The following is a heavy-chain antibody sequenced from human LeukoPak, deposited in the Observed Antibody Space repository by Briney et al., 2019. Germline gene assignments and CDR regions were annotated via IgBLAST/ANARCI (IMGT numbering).Heavy chain of an antibody. D-gene: IGHD3-3*01. J-gene: IGHJ4*02. Sequence: GGSLRLSFAASGFTFSSYAMHWVRQAPGKGLEWVAVIPYDGSKKYYADSVKGRFTISRDNSENMVYLQMNSLRPEDTAVYYCARGVGYDFWSGYFDYWGQGTLVTVSS. CDR1: GFTFSSYA. V-gene: IGHV3-30-3*01. CDR2: IPYDGSKK. CDR3: ARGVGYDFWSGYFDY.